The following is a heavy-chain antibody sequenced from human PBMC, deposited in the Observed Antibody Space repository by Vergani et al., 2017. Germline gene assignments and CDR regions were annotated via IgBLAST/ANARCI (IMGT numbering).Heavy chain of an antibody. CDR3: AKARDPNCKGGNCYSYYYRLDL. V-gene: IGHV3-23*01. D-gene: IGHD2-21*01. J-gene: IGHJ6*02. CDR1: GFTFSSYA. Sequence: EVQLLESGGNLIQPGGSLRLSCGASGFTFSSYAMTWVRLAPGKGLQWVSAISGSGGNTFYTDSVKGRFTISRDNSKDTLYLQMNSLRVEDTAIYYCAKARDPNCKGGNCYSYYYRLDLWGQGTTVTVSS. CDR2: ISGSGGNT.